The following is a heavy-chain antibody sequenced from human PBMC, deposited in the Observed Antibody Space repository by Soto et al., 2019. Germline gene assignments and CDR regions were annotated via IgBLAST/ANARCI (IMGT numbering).Heavy chain of an antibody. J-gene: IGHJ4*02. CDR2: INHSGST. Sequence: NPSETLSLTCAVYGGSFSGYYWSWIRQPPGKGLEWIGEINHSGSTNYNPSLKSRFTISRDNAKNSLFLQLDSLRAEDTAVYFCVRARSTDSRPDYWGQGTLVTVSS. D-gene: IGHD3-22*01. CDR3: VRARSTDSRPDY. V-gene: IGHV4-34*01. CDR1: GGSFSGYY.